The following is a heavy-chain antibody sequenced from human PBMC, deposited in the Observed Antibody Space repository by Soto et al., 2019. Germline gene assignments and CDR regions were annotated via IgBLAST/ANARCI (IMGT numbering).Heavy chain of an antibody. CDR3: ARPSQEWVAGALDM. CDR1: GDSISRTSFY. CDR2: IYSGGST. V-gene: IGHV4-39*01. D-gene: IGHD2-15*01. Sequence: QLHLQESGPGLLKPSETLSLTCSVSGDSISRTSFYWAWIRQAPGKGLEWIGSIYSGGSTDANPSLKSRVIISVDTSNNRISLNLRSVTAADTAVYFCARPSQEWVAGALDMWGQGTMVTVS. J-gene: IGHJ3*02.